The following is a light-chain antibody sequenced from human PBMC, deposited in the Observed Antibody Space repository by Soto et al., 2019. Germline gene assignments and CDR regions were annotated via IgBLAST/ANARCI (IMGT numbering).Light chain of an antibody. CDR1: QNIYYN. CDR2: RAS. CDR3: LQYHNLWA. Sequence: ILMTQSPATVSVSPGESATLSCRASQNIYYNVAWYQHRPGQAPRLLIYRASTRAPGVPARFSGSGSGTEFTLTISSLQPEDLTVYSCLQYHNLWALRQGTKVDIK. V-gene: IGKV3-15*01. J-gene: IGKJ1*01.